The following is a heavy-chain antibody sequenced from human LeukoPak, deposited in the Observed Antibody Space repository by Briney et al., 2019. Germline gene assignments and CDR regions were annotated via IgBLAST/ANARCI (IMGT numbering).Heavy chain of an antibody. D-gene: IGHD3-22*01. V-gene: IGHV3-11*01. CDR1: GFTFSDYY. J-gene: IGHJ4*02. CDR2: ISSSGSTI. CDR3: AKEVNYDSSGSVDY. Sequence: GGSLRLSCAASGFTFSDYYMSWIRQAPGKGLEWVSYISSSGSTIYYADSVKGRFTISRDNSKNTLYLQMNSLRAEDTAVYYCAKEVNYDSSGSVDYWGQGTLVTVSS.